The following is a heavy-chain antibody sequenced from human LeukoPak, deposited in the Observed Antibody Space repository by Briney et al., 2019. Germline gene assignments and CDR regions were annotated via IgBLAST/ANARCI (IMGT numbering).Heavy chain of an antibody. J-gene: IGHJ4*02. CDR2: IRDTGDTT. CDR1: GFTFSSYD. CDR3: VKARGYSSSSSFDF. V-gene: IGHV3-23*01. D-gene: IGHD6-13*01. Sequence: GGSLRLSCAAAGFTFSSYDMNWVRQAPGEGLEWVSGIRDTGDTTYYAGSVKGRFTISRDNSKNTVFLQMDSLSAEDTALYYCVKARGYSSSSSFDFWGQGTLVTVSS.